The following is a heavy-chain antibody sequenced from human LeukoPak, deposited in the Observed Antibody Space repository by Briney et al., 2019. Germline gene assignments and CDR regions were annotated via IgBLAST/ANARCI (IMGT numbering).Heavy chain of an antibody. Sequence: GGSLRLSCTAPGFTLSSFGMHWVRQAPGKGLEWVAVISDDGSNTYYADSVKGRFTISRDNSKNTLYLQLNSLRTEDTAVYYCAKDADTATIIYWYFDLWGRGTLVTVSS. J-gene: IGHJ2*01. CDR2: ISDDGSNT. CDR3: AKDADTATIIYWYFDL. CDR1: GFTLSSFG. V-gene: IGHV3-30*18. D-gene: IGHD5-18*01.